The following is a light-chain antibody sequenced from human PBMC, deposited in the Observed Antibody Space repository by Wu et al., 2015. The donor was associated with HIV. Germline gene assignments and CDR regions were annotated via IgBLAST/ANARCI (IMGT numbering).Light chain of an antibody. CDR1: QSISSW. J-gene: IGKJ3*01. Sequence: DVQMTQSPFTLSASVGDRVTITCRASQSISSWLAWYQQKPGKAPKLLIYQASNLENGVPSRFSGSGSGTEFTLTISSLQPEDFATYYCQQSYSTRFTFGPGTKVDIK. CDR2: QAS. V-gene: IGKV1-5*03. CDR3: QQSYSTRFT.